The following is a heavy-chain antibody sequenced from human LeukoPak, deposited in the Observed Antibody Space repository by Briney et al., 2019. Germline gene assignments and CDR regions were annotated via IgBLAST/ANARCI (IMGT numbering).Heavy chain of an antibody. Sequence: GASVKVSCKASGYTFTSYAMHWVRQAPGQRLEWMGWINAGNGNTKYSQKFQGRVTITRDTSASTAYMELSSLRSEDTAVYYCARAALNSSSWSGWFDPWGQGTLVTVSS. CDR1: GYTFTSYA. J-gene: IGHJ5*02. CDR3: ARAALNSSSWSGWFDP. CDR2: INAGNGNT. V-gene: IGHV1-3*01. D-gene: IGHD6-13*01.